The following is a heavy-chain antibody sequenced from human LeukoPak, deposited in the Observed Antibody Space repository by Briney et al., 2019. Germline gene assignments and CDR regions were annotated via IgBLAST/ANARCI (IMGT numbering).Heavy chain of an antibody. D-gene: IGHD2-15*01. CDR3: ASDSYSLEYFQH. CDR1: GFSVSNNY. V-gene: IGHV3-66*01. Sequence: PGGSLRLSCAASGFSVSNNYMSWVRQAPGKGLEWVSVIYSGGSTFYADSVKGRFTISRDNSKNTLYLQVNSLRAEDTAVYYCASDSYSLEYFQHWARAPWSPSPQ. CDR2: IYSGGST. J-gene: IGHJ1*01.